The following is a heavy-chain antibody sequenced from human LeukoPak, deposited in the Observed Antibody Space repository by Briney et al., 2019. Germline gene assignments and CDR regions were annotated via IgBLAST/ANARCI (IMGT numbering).Heavy chain of an antibody. CDR3: ARDCGNDYGGNFDY. J-gene: IGHJ4*02. CDR1: GYTFTGYY. CDR2: INPNSGGT. D-gene: IGHD4-23*01. V-gene: IGHV1-2*02. Sequence: GASVKVSCKASGYTFTGYYMHWVRQAPGQGLEWMGWINPNSGGTNYAQKFQGRVTMTRDTSISTAYMELSRLRSDDTAVYYCARDCGNDYGGNFDYWGQGTLVTVSS.